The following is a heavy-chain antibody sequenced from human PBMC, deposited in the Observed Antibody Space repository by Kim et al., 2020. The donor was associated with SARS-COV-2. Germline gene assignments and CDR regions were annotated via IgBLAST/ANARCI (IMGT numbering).Heavy chain of an antibody. V-gene: IGHV1-18*01. CDR2: ISAYNGNT. Sequence: ASVKVSCKASGYTFTSYGISWVRQAPGQGLEWMGWISAYNGNTNYAQKLQGRVTMTTDTSTSTAYMELRSLRSDDTAVYYCARDQGGEWELPINFDYWGQGTLVTVSS. CDR3: ARDQGGEWELPINFDY. CDR1: GYTFTSYG. J-gene: IGHJ4*02. D-gene: IGHD1-26*01.